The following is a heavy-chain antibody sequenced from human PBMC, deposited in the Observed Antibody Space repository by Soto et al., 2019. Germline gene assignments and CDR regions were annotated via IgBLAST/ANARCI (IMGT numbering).Heavy chain of an antibody. D-gene: IGHD3-22*01. CDR1: GFTFSLAW. J-gene: IGHJ3*01. CDR2: IKSAGSGGTT. Sequence: EEQLVESGGGLVKPGGSLRLSCAGSGFTFSLAWMNWVRQAPGKGLEWVGRIKSAGSGGTTDYAAPVKGRFTISRDDSINTLYLQRNNRKTEDTAVFYWTHSWTYYSDNSVGGQGTMVTVSS. V-gene: IGHV3-15*07. CDR3: THSWTYYSDNSV.